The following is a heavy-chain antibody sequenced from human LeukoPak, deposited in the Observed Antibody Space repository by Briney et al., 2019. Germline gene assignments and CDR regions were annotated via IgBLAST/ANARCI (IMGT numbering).Heavy chain of an antibody. Sequence: GGSLRLSCAASGFTFSSYDMSWVRQAPGKGLEWVSAISGSGGSTYYADSVKGRFTISRDNSKNTLYLQMNSLRAEDTAVYYCARAPRPVRTYYFDYWGQGTLVTVSS. D-gene: IGHD1-1*01. V-gene: IGHV3-23*01. CDR1: GFTFSSYD. CDR3: ARAPRPVRTYYFDY. J-gene: IGHJ4*02. CDR2: ISGSGGST.